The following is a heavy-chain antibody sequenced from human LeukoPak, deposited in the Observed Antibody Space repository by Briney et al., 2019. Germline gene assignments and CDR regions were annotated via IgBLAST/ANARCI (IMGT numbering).Heavy chain of an antibody. CDR1: GYTFTSYD. CDR2: MNPDTGNT. J-gene: IGHJ6*03. D-gene: IGHD5-18*01. CDR3: ARGSGTAMVSSYYYYMDV. Sequence: ASVKVSCKASGYTFTSYDINWVRQATGQGLEWMGWMNPDTGNTGYAQKFQGRVTMTRNTSISTAYMELSSLRSEDTAVYYCARGSGTAMVSSYYYYMDVWGKGTTVTVSS. V-gene: IGHV1-8*01.